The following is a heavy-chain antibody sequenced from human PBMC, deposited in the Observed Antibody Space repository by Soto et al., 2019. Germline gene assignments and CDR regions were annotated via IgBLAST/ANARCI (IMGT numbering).Heavy chain of an antibody. D-gene: IGHD3-10*01. J-gene: IGHJ6*02. V-gene: IGHV4-34*01. CDR2: INQSGST. CDR1: GGSFSAYY. CDR3: ARGVGFGYYYYHMDL. Sequence: SETLSLTCGVYGGSFSAYYWSWVRQPPGKGLEWIGAINQSGSTNYNPSLRSRVTISVDTSKNHFSLNLTSVTTADTAVYYCARGVGFGYYYYHMDLWGQGTTVTVSS.